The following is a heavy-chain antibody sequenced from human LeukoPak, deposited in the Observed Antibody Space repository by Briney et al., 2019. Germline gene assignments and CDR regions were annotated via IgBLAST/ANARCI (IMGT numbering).Heavy chain of an antibody. CDR2: IFYSGSSNYYSGST. CDR3: ARTSDSGYPGLIDY. J-gene: IGHJ4*02. V-gene: IGHV4-59*01. Sequence: SETLSLTCTVSGGSISSYYWSWIRQSPGKGLEWIGYIFYSGSSNYYSGSTNYNPSLKSRVTISVDTSKNQFSLKQSSVTAADTAVYYCARTSDSGYPGLIDYWGQGTLVTVSS. D-gene: IGHD5-12*01. CDR1: GGSISSYY.